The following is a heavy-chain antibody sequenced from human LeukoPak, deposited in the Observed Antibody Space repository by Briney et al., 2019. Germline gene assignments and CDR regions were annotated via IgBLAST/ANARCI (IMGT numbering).Heavy chain of an antibody. D-gene: IGHD6-19*01. J-gene: IGHJ4*02. CDR3: ASAVAGPHYFDY. CDR1: GLTVSSYS. V-gene: IGHV3-21*01. CDR2: ISSSSSYI. Sequence: GGSLRLSCAASGLTVSSYSMNWVRQAPGKGLEWVSSISSSSSYIYYAYSVKGRFTISRDNAKNSLYLQMNSLRAEDTAVYYCASAVAGPHYFDYWGQGTLVTVSS.